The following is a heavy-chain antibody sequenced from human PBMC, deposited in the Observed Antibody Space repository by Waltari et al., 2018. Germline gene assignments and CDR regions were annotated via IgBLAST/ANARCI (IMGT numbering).Heavy chain of an antibody. J-gene: IGHJ4*02. CDR2: INHSGTT. V-gene: IGHV4-34*02. CDR1: GASFSGYY. CDR3: ARRVYYERSTGYSLPFEF. Sequence: QVQLQQWGAGLLKPSETLSLTCAVHGASFSGYYWSWIRQTPGKGLEWMGEINHSGTTRDNPSLIGRVIVSADTSHSQFSLKLSAVTAADTGVDYCARRVYYERSTGYSLPFEFWGQGSLVTVSS. D-gene: IGHD3-9*01.